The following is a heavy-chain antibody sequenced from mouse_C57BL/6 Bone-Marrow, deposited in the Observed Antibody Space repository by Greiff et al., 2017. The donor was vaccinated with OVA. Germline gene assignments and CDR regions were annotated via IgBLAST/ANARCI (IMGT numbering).Heavy chain of an antibody. CDR3: ARKGTTVVFDY. J-gene: IGHJ2*01. D-gene: IGHD1-1*01. V-gene: IGHV1-63*01. Sequence: QVQLKESGAELVRPGTSVKMSCKASGYTFTNYWIGWAKQRPGHGLEWIGDIYPGGGYTNYNEKFKGKATLTADKSSSTAYMQFSSLTSEDSAIYYCARKGTTVVFDYWGQGTTLTVSS. CDR2: IYPGGGYT. CDR1: GYTFTNYW.